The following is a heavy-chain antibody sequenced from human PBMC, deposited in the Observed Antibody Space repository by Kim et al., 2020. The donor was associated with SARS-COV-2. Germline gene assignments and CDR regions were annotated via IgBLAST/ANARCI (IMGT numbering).Heavy chain of an antibody. V-gene: IGHV4-61*02. CDR3: ARTHGDSTVAPTYYFDY. D-gene: IGHD4-17*01. CDR2: IYTSGST. J-gene: IGHJ4*02. CDR1: GDSISSGGYY. Sequence: SETLSLTCTVSGDSISSGGYYWSWIRQPAGKGLEWIGRIYTSGSTNYNPSLQSRVTISLDTSKNQFSLKLSSVTAADTAVYYCARTHGDSTVAPTYYFDYWGQGTLVTVSS.